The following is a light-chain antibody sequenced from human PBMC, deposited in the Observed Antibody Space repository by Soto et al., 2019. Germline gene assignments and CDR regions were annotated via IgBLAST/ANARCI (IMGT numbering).Light chain of an antibody. CDR1: SSDVGAYNY. CDR3: GSPRASITAV. V-gene: IGLV2-14*03. Sequence: QSVLTQPASVSGSPGQSITISCTGSSSDVGAYNYVSWYQQHPDKAPKLMIFDVSDRPSGVSNRFSASKSGNTASLTISGLQVEDEAEDYCGSPRASITAVFGTGTKVTVL. CDR2: DVS. J-gene: IGLJ1*01.